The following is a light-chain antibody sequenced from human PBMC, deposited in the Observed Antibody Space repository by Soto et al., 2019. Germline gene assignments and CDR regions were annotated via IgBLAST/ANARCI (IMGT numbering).Light chain of an antibody. Sequence: DIQLTQSPCTLSASVGDRVTITCRASQSISSWLAWYQQKPARAPKLLIYAASSLQSGVPSRFSGSGSGTDFSLTISSLQPEDFATYYCQQANSFPPCFGQGTRLEIK. CDR3: QQANSFPPC. J-gene: IGKJ5*01. CDR1: QSISSW. CDR2: AAS. V-gene: IGKV1-12*01.